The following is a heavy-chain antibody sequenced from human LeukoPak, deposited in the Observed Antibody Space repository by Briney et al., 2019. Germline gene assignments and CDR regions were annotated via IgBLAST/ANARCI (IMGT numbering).Heavy chain of an antibody. D-gene: IGHD5-18*01. CDR2: ISWNSGSI. Sequence: GGSLRLSCAASGFTVSSNYMSWVRQAPGKGLEWVSGISWNSGSIGYADSVKGRFTISRDNAKNSLYLQMNSLRAEDTAVYYCATSPVYSYGHPYYFDYWGQGTLVTVSS. CDR1: GFTVSSNY. J-gene: IGHJ4*02. CDR3: ATSPVYSYGHPYYFDY. V-gene: IGHV3-21*01.